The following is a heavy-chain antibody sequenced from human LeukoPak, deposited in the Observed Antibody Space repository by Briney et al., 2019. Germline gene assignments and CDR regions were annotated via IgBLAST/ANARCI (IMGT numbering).Heavy chain of an antibody. Sequence: SETLSLTCTVSGGSISSGGYYWSWIRQPPGKGLEWIGYIYHSGSTYYNPSLKSRVTISVDRSKNQFSLKLSSVTAADTAVYYCAREGVGYCSSTSCYGWGQGTLVTVSS. CDR1: GGSISSGGYY. CDR3: AREGVGYCSSTSCYG. CDR2: IYHSGST. V-gene: IGHV4-30-2*01. J-gene: IGHJ4*02. D-gene: IGHD2-2*01.